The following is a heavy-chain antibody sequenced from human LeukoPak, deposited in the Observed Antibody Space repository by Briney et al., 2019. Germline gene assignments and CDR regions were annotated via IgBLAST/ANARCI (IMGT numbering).Heavy chain of an antibody. CDR1: GGSISSYY. V-gene: IGHV4-4*09. CDR2: IYTSGST. J-gene: IGHJ5*02. Sequence: SETLSLTCTVSGGSISSYYWSWIRQPPGKGLEWIGYIYTSGSTNYNPSLKSRVTISVDTSKNQFSLKLSSVTAADTAVYYCARGLAHGGIANWFDPWGQGTLVTVSS. D-gene: IGHD2-21*01. CDR3: ARGLAHGGIANWFDP.